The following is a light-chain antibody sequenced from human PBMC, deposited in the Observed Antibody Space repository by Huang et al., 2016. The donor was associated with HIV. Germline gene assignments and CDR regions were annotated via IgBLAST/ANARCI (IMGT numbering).Light chain of an antibody. J-gene: IGKJ1*01. CDR1: QSLLHSNGYNY. V-gene: IGKV2-28*01. CDR3: MQALQTSWT. Sequence: DIVMTQSPLSLPVTPGEPASISCRSSQSLLHSNGYNYLDLYLQKPGQSPQLLISLGSNRASGVPDRFIGSGSGTDFTLKISRVEAEDVGVYYCMQALQTSWTFGQGTKVEIK. CDR2: LGS.